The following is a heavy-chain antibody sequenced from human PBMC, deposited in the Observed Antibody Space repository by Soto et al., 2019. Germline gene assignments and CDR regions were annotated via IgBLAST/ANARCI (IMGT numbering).Heavy chain of an antibody. Sequence: QVQLVESGGGVVQPGRSLRLSCAASGFTFSSYGMHWVRQAPGKGLEWVAVRWYDGSNKYYADSVKGRFTISRDNSKNTLYLQMNSLRAEDTAVYYCATDYGTVSWGQGTLVTVSS. J-gene: IGHJ5*02. D-gene: IGHD4-17*01. V-gene: IGHV3-33*01. CDR3: ATDYGTVS. CDR2: RWYDGSNK. CDR1: GFTFSSYG.